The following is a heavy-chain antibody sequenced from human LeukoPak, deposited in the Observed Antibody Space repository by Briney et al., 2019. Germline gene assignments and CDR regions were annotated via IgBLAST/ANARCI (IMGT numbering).Heavy chain of an antibody. J-gene: IGHJ4*02. Sequence: GGSLRLSCAASGFTFSSYGMHWVRQAPGKGLEWVAFIRYDGSNKYYADSVKGRFTISRDNSKNTLYLQMNSLRAEDTAAYYCAGEYQLLSQFDYWGQGTLVTVSS. CDR3: AGEYQLLSQFDY. V-gene: IGHV3-30*02. CDR1: GFTFSSYG. CDR2: IRYDGSNK. D-gene: IGHD2-2*01.